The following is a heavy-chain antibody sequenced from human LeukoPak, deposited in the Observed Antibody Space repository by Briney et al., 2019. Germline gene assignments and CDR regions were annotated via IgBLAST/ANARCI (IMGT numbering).Heavy chain of an antibody. CDR2: IKQDGSEK. Sequence: GESLRLSCAASGFTFSSYWMSWVRQAPGKGLEWVASIKQDGSEKYYVDSVKGRFTISRDNAKNSLYLQMNSLRAEDTAVYYCARDVPGSVTMVITGYFDYWGQGTLVTVSS. CDR3: ARDVPGSVTMVITGYFDY. D-gene: IGHD4/OR15-4a*01. CDR1: GFTFSSYW. J-gene: IGHJ4*02. V-gene: IGHV3-7*01.